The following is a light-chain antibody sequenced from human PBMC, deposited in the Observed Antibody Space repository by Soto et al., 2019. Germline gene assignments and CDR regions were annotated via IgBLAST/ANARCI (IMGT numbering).Light chain of an antibody. CDR2: GAS. Sequence: EVVLTQSPATLSLSPGEGATLSCRASENVRTFVDWYQQKPGQAPRLLIYGASNRATGIPARFSGSGSGTDFTLTISKLEPEDFAVYYCQQHSHWPPWTFGQGTRVEIK. J-gene: IGKJ1*01. V-gene: IGKV3-11*01. CDR1: ENVRTF. CDR3: QQHSHWPPWT.